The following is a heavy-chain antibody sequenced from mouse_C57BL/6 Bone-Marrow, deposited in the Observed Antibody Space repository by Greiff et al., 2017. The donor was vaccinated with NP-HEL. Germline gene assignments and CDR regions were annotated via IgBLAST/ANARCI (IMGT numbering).Heavy chain of an antibody. Sequence: VQLKQSGAELVKPGASVKLSCKASGYTFTSYWMHWVKQRPGQGLEWIGMIHPNSGSTNYNEKFKSKATLTVDKSSSTAYMQLSSLTSEDSAVYYCAWGNSAWFAYWGQGTLVTVSA. CDR3: AWGNSAWFAY. D-gene: IGHD2-1*01. J-gene: IGHJ3*01. V-gene: IGHV1-64*01. CDR2: IHPNSGST. CDR1: GYTFTSYW.